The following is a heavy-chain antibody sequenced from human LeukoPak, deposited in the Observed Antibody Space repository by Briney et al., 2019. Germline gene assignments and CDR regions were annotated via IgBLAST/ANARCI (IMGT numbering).Heavy chain of an antibody. Sequence: PGGSLRLSCAASGFTFSSYSMNWVRQAPGKGLEWVSSISSSSSYIYYADSVKGRFIISRDNAKNSLYLQMNSLRAEDTAVYYCARDLGYVSSTVPLDYWGQGTLVTVSS. CDR1: GFTFSSYS. D-gene: IGHD2-2*01. CDR2: ISSSSSYI. CDR3: ARDLGYVSSTVPLDY. V-gene: IGHV3-21*01. J-gene: IGHJ4*02.